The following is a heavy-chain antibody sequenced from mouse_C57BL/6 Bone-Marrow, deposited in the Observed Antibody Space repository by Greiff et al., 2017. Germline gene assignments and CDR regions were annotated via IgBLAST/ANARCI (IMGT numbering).Heavy chain of an antibody. J-gene: IGHJ2*01. D-gene: IGHD1-1*01. Sequence: DVKLVESEGGLVQPGSSMKLSCTASGFTFSDYYMAWVRQVPEKGLEWVANINYDGSSTYYLDSLKSRFIISRDNAKNILYLQMSSLKSEDTATYYCARDYTDYGSNYFDYWGQGTTLTVSS. V-gene: IGHV5-16*01. CDR3: ARDYTDYGSNYFDY. CDR1: GFTFSDYY. CDR2: INYDGSST.